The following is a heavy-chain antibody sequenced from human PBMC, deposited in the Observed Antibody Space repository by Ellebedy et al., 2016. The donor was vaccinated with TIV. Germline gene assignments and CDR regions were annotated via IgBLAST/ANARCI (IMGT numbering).Heavy chain of an antibody. CDR3: ARVGFKRGYPRPHAFDI. D-gene: IGHD3-22*01. CDR2: IKQDGSEK. V-gene: IGHV3-7*01. CDR1: GFTFSSYW. Sequence: GESLKISXAASGFTFSSYWMSWVRQAPGKGLEWVANIKQDGSEKYYVDSVKGRFTISRDNAKNSLYLQMNSLRAEDTAVYYCARVGFKRGYPRPHAFDIWGQGTMVTVSS. J-gene: IGHJ3*02.